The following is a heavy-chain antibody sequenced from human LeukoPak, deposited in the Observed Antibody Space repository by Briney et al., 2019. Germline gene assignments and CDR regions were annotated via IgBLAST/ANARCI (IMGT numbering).Heavy chain of an antibody. J-gene: IGHJ6*03. Sequence: SVKVTCKASGGTFSSYAISWVRQAPGQGLEWMGGIIPIFGTANYAQKFQGRVTITTDESTSTAYMELSSLRSGDTAVYYCASSTMIVYYYYYYMDVWGKGTTVTVSS. CDR1: GGTFSSYA. CDR3: ASSTMIVYYYYYYMDV. CDR2: IIPIFGTA. D-gene: IGHD3-22*01. V-gene: IGHV1-69*05.